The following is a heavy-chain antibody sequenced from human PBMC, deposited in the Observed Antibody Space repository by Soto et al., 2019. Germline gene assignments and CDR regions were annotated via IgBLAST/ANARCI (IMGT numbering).Heavy chain of an antibody. V-gene: IGHV3-23*01. D-gene: IGHD6-19*01. Sequence: EVQLLESGGGLVQPGGSLRLSCAASGFTFSSYAMSWVRQAPGKGLEWVSAISGSGGSTYYADSVKGRFTLSRDNSKNKLYLQMNSLRAEDTAVYYCAKHDYAVAGNFDYWGQGTLVTVSS. CDR1: GFTFSSYA. CDR3: AKHDYAVAGNFDY. CDR2: ISGSGGST. J-gene: IGHJ4*02.